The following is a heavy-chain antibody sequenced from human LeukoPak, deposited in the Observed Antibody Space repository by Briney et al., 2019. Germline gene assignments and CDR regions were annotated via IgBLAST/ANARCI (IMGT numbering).Heavy chain of an antibody. CDR3: AKWYCSSTSCYSYYYYYMDV. Sequence: PAVSLRFSCAASGFTFSSYAMRWLRHAPGNGLEWVSAISGSGGSTYYADSVKARFTISRDNSKHTLYLQMNSLRDEDTAVYYCAKWYCSSTSCYSYYYYYMDVWGKGTTVTVSS. V-gene: IGHV3-23*01. CDR1: GFTFSSYA. CDR2: ISGSGGST. D-gene: IGHD2-2*01. J-gene: IGHJ6*03.